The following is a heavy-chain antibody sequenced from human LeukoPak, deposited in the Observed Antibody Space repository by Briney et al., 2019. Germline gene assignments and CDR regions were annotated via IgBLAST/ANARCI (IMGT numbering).Heavy chain of an antibody. V-gene: IGHV3-30*02. D-gene: IGHD6-19*01. J-gene: IGHJ4*02. CDR1: GFTFSSYG. Sequence: GGSLRLSCAASGFTFSSYGMHWVRQAPGKGLEWVAFIRYDGSNKYYADSVKGRFTISRDNSKNTLYLQMNSLRAEDTAVYYCAKEGYSSGWRPDFLDYWGQGTLVTVSS. CDR2: IRYDGSNK. CDR3: AKEGYSSGWRPDFLDY.